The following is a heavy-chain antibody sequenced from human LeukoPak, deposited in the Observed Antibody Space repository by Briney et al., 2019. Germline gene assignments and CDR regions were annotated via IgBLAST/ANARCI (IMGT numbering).Heavy chain of an antibody. CDR1: GFTFSSYE. D-gene: IGHD6-13*01. V-gene: IGHV3-48*03. CDR3: ARRAIAEGFDY. CDR2: ISSSGRTI. J-gene: IGHJ4*02. Sequence: LAGGSLRLSCAVSGFTFSSYEMNWDPQAPGKGLEWVSYISSSGRTIYYADSVKGRLTISRDSARNSLDLQMNSPRVEDTAVYYCARRAIAEGFDYWGQGTLVTVSS.